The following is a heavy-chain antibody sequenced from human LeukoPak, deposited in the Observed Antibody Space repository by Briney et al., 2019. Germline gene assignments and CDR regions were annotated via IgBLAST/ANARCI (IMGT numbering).Heavy chain of an antibody. Sequence: SETLSLTCAVYGGSFSGYYWSWIRQPPGKGLEWIGEINHSGSTNYNPSLKSRVTISVDTSKNQFSLKLSSVTAADTAVYYCARQDRTFNRRATRMNSYYYYYMDVWGKGTTVTISS. V-gene: IGHV4-34*01. CDR2: INHSGST. CDR1: GGSFSGYY. D-gene: IGHD1-14*01. J-gene: IGHJ6*03. CDR3: ARQDRTFNRRATRMNSYYYYYMDV.